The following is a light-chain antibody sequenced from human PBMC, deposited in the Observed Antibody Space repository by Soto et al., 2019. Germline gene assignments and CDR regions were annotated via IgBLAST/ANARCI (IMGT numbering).Light chain of an antibody. CDR2: TNN. CDR1: SSNIGSNT. V-gene: IGLV1-44*01. CDR3: AAWDDSLNGVV. J-gene: IGLJ2*01. Sequence: QSVLTQPPSASGTPGQRVTISCSGSSSNIGSNTVSWYQQLPGTAPKLLIYTNNQRPSGVPDRFSGSMSGTSASLAISGLQSEDEADYYCAAWDDSLNGVVFGGGTKLTVL.